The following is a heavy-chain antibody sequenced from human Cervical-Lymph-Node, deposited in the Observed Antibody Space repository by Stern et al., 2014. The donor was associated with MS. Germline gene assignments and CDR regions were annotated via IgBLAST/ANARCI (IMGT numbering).Heavy chain of an antibody. CDR1: GFTFSDYY. Sequence: VQLVESGGDLVKPGGSLRLSCAVSGFTFSDYYMSWVRQVPGKGLEWVSVIRGGGDIVYSADSVQGRYAVTRDNDNNSLLLQMHSLRAEDTAVYYCARTLGGQDPRLLSYYAMDVWGQGTSVTVSS. D-gene: IGHD1-26*01. V-gene: IGHV3-11*01. CDR2: IRGGGDIV. J-gene: IGHJ6*02. CDR3: ARTLGGQDPRLLSYYAMDV.